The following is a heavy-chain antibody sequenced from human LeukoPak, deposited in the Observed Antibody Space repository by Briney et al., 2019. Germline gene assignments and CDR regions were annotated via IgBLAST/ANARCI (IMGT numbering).Heavy chain of an antibody. V-gene: IGHV3-74*01. CDR1: GFTFSSYW. CDR2: INSDRSST. CDR3: ARRDQLTSFDP. Sequence: GGSLRLSCAASGFTFSSYWMHWVRQAPGKGLVWVSRINSDRSSTSYADSVKGRFTISRDNAKNTLYLQMNSLRAEDTAVYYCARRDQLTSFDPWGQGTLVTVSS. J-gene: IGHJ5*02. D-gene: IGHD2-2*01.